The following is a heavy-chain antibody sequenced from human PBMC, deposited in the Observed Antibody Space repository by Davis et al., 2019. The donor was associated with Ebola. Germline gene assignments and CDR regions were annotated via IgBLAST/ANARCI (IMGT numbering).Heavy chain of an antibody. CDR1: GYSFTSYW. CDR2: IYPGDSDT. Sequence: GESLKISCKGSGYSFTSYWIGWVRQMPGKGLEWMGIIYPGDSDTKYSPSFQGQVTISADRSTNTAYLQWSSLKASDTAMYYCARLSQALYDGYGMDVWGQGTTVTVSS. V-gene: IGHV5-51*01. CDR3: ARLSQALYDGYGMDV. D-gene: IGHD5/OR15-5a*01. J-gene: IGHJ6*02.